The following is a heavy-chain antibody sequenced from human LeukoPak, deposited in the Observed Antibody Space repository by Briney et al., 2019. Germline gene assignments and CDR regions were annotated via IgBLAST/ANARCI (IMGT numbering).Heavy chain of an antibody. Sequence: GGSLRLSCAASGFSLSSYGIHWVRQAPGKGLEWVAVISYDGSNKYCADSVKGRFTISRDNSKNTLYLQMNSLRAEDTAVYYCARAVRGYSYGYDAFDIWGQGTMVTVSS. CDR2: ISYDGSNK. CDR1: GFSLSSYG. CDR3: ARAVRGYSYGYDAFDI. D-gene: IGHD5-18*01. J-gene: IGHJ3*02. V-gene: IGHV3-30*19.